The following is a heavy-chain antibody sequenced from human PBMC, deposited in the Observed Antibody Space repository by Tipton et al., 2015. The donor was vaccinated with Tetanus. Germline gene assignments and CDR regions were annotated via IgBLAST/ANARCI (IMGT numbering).Heavy chain of an antibody. Sequence: GSLRLSCAASGFTFSSHWMHWVRQAPGKGLVWVSRTNGDGSSTNYADSVKGRFTISRDNAKNTLYLQMNSLRADDTAVYYCGTGLGCTGGTRQGYWGQGTLVTVSS. CDR2: TNGDGSST. V-gene: IGHV3-74*01. J-gene: IGHJ4*02. CDR1: GFTFSSHW. D-gene: IGHD2-8*02. CDR3: GTGLGCTGGTRQGY.